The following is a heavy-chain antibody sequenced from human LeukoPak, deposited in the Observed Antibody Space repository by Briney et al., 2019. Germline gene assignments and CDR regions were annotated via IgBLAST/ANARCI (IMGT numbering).Heavy chain of an antibody. CDR3: ARAGNYDILTGYQYYFDY. CDR2: ISSSGGTK. Sequence: GGSLRLSCAASGFTFSDYYMSWIRQAPGKGLEWVSYISSSGGTKYYADSVKGRFTISRDNAKNSYLQMNSLRAEDTAVYYCARAGNYDILTGYQYYFDYWGQGTLVTVSS. V-gene: IGHV3-11*04. CDR1: GFTFSDYY. D-gene: IGHD3-9*01. J-gene: IGHJ4*02.